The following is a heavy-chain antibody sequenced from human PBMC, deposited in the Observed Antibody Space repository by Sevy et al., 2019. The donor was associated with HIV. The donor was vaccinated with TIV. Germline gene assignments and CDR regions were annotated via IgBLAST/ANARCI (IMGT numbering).Heavy chain of an antibody. CDR3: AREAGYSTGWSPGNY. CDR1: GFTFSSHA. CDR2: ISYDGVIK. Sequence: GGSLRLPCAASGFTFSSHAMHWVRQAPGKGLEWVALISYDGVIKYYTESVKGRFTISRDNSKNTLYLQMNSLRADDTVVYYCAREAGYSTGWSPGNYWGQGTLVTVSS. V-gene: IGHV3-30*14. D-gene: IGHD6-19*01. J-gene: IGHJ4*02.